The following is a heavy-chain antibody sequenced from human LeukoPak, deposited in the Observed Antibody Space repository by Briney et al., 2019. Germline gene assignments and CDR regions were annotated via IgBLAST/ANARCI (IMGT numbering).Heavy chain of an antibody. CDR3: ARQGYSSSWYATAGAFDV. Sequence: ASVKVSCKASGYTFTRYYMHWVRQAPGQGPEWMGIINLSGGSTSYAQKFQGRVTMTRDTSTSTVYMGVSSLRSEDTAVYYCARQGYSSSWYATAGAFDVWGQGTVVTVSS. CDR2: INLSGGST. D-gene: IGHD6-13*01. CDR1: GYTFTRYY. V-gene: IGHV1-46*01. J-gene: IGHJ3*01.